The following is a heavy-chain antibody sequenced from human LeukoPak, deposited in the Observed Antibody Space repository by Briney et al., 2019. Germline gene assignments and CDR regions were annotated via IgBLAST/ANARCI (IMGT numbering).Heavy chain of an antibody. V-gene: IGHV3-9*01. CDR2: ISWNSDNI. D-gene: IGHD1-1*01. Sequence: PGGSLRLSCAASGFTFDDYAMHWVRQAPGKGLEWVSGISWNSDNIGYADSVKGRFTISRDNAKNSLDLQINSLRAEDTAVYYCARDIGSGTTGTTGVLVNWGQGTLVTVSS. J-gene: IGHJ4*02. CDR1: GFTFDDYA. CDR3: ARDIGSGTTGTTGVLVN.